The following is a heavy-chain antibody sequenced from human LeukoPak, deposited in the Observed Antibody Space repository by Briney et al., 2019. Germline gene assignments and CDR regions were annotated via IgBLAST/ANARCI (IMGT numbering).Heavy chain of an antibody. Sequence: SETLSLTCAVYGGSFSGYYWSWIRQPPGKGLEWIGYIYYSGSTNYNPSLKSRVTISVDTSKNQFSLKLSSVTAADTAVYYCARSIFGYPWFDPRGPGTLVTVSS. J-gene: IGHJ5*02. CDR3: ARSIFGYPWFDP. D-gene: IGHD3-3*01. CDR1: GGSFSGYY. V-gene: IGHV4-59*01. CDR2: IYYSGST.